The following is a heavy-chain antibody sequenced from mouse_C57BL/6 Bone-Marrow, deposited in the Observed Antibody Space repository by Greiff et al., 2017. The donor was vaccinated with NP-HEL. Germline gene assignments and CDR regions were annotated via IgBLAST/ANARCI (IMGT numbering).Heavy chain of an antibody. J-gene: IGHJ3*01. Sequence: VQLQQSGAELVRPGASVKLSCTASGFNIKDDYMHWVKQRPEQGLEWIGWIDPENGDTEYASKFQGKATITADTSSNTAYLQRSSLTSEDTAVYYCTADGYSFAYWGQGTLVTVSA. CDR2: IDPENGDT. CDR1: GFNIKDDY. V-gene: IGHV14-4*01. CDR3: TADGYSFAY. D-gene: IGHD2-3*01.